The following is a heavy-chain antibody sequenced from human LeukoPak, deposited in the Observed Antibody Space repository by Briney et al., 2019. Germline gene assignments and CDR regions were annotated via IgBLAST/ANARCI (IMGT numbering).Heavy chain of an antibody. Sequence: GGSLRLSCAASGFTFSSYAMSWVRQAPGKGLEWVSAISGSGGSTYYADSVKGRFTIFRDNSKNTLYLQMNSLRAEDTAVYYCAKDASGYSYGYLYYYYYMDVWGKGTTVTVSS. V-gene: IGHV3-23*01. J-gene: IGHJ6*03. CDR2: ISGSGGST. CDR3: AKDASGYSYGYLYYYYYMDV. CDR1: GFTFSSYA. D-gene: IGHD5-18*01.